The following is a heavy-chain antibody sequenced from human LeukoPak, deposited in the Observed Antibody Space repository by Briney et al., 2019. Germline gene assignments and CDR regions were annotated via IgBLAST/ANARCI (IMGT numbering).Heavy chain of an antibody. CDR1: GGSISSGSYY. J-gene: IGHJ5*02. D-gene: IGHD5-18*01. Sequence: SQTLSLTCTVSGGSISSGSYYWSWIRQPAGKGLAWIGRIYTSGSTNCNPSLKSRVTMSVDTSKNQFSLKLSSVTAADTAVYYCAREKPRIQLWLRKAPNWFDPWGQGTLVTVSS. CDR2: IYTSGST. V-gene: IGHV4-61*02. CDR3: AREKPRIQLWLRKAPNWFDP.